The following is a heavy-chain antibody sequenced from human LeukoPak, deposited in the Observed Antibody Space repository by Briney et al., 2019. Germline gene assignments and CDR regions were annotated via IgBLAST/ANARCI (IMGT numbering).Heavy chain of an antibody. CDR1: GFTFDDYG. CDR2: INWNGGST. Sequence: GGSLRLSCAASGFTFDDYGMSWVRQAPGKGLEWVSGINWNGGSTGYADSVKGRFTISRDNAKNSLYLQMNSLRAEDMALYYCAKDTSSSWVDWYFDLWGRGTLVTVSS. CDR3: AKDTSSSWVDWYFDL. J-gene: IGHJ2*01. V-gene: IGHV3-20*04. D-gene: IGHD6-13*01.